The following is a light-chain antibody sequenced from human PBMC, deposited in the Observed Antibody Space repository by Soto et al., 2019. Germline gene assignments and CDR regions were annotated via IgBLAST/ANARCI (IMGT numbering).Light chain of an antibody. CDR2: KAS. V-gene: IGKV1-5*03. CDR3: QQYNSYPIT. J-gene: IGKJ5*01. Sequence: DIQMTQSPSTLSASVGDRVTITCRASQSINSWLAWYQQKRGKAPKLLIYKASSLESGVPSRFSGSGSGTEFTLTISILQPDDFATYYCQQYNSYPITFGQGTRLEIK. CDR1: QSINSW.